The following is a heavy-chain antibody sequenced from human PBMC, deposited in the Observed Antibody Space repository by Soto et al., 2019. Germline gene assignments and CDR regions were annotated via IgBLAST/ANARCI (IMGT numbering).Heavy chain of an antibody. J-gene: IGHJ2*01. V-gene: IGHV3-48*01. CDR3: ARAEDYGDSYWYFDL. CDR1: GFTFSSYW. CDR2: ISSSSSTI. D-gene: IGHD4-17*01. Sequence: GGSLRLSCAASGFTFSSYWMHWVRQAPGKGLEWVSYISSSSSTIYYADSVKGRFTISRDNAKNSLYLQMNSLRAEDTAVYYCARAEDYGDSYWYFDLWGRGTLVTVSS.